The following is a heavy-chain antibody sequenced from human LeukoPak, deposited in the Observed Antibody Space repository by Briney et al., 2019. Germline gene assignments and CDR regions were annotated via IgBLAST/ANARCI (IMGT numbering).Heavy chain of an antibody. CDR1: GGTFSTYA. D-gene: IGHD4-17*01. CDR2: IIPIFGIT. CDR3: ARGPGDYGDFNWFDR. V-gene: IGHV1-69*13. J-gene: IGHJ5*02. Sequence: ASVKVSCKSSGGTFSTYAVTWVRQAPGQGLEWIGGIIPIFGITNYAQKFQGGVTITADESTSTVFMDLSSLRSEDMALYYCARGPGDYGDFNWFDRWGQGTLVTVSS.